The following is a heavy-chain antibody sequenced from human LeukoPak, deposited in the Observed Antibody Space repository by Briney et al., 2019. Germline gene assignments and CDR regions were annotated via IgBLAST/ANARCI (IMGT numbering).Heavy chain of an antibody. Sequence: SVRLSCAVSGFTLRSYVVHWVRQAPGKGLTWVALEWYDGTKEYYADSVQGRFIISRDYSRNTVYLQMNSLRVEDTGLYYCARELTVSSPLGEFVSWGQGTLVTVSS. V-gene: IGHV3-33*01. CDR1: GFTLRSYV. J-gene: IGHJ4*02. CDR2: EWYDGTKE. D-gene: IGHD4-17*01. CDR3: ARELTVSSPLGEFVS.